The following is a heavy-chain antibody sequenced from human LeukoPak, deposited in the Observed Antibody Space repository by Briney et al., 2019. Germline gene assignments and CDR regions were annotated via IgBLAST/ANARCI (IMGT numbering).Heavy chain of an antibody. CDR3: ARIRAEGRYYYDSSGYSQSFNDY. CDR2: IYYSGST. CDR1: GGSISSYY. Sequence: SETLSLTCTVSGGSISSYYWSWIRQPPGKGLEWIGYIYYSGSTSYNPSLKSRVTISVDKSKNQFSLKLSSVTAADTAVYYCARIRAEGRYYYDSSGYSQSFNDYWGQGTLVTVSS. V-gene: IGHV4-59*12. D-gene: IGHD3-22*01. J-gene: IGHJ4*02.